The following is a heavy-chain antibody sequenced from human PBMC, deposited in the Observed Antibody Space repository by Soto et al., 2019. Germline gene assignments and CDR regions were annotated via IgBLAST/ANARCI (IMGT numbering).Heavy chain of an antibody. CDR1: GGSFSGYY. J-gene: IGHJ6*03. Sequence: SETLSLTCAVYGGSFSGYYWSWIRQPPGKGLEWIGEINHSGSTNYNPSLKSRVTISVDTSKNQFSLKLSSVTAADTAVYYCARGRHYYYYYYMDVWGKGTTVTVSS. CDR2: INHSGST. V-gene: IGHV4-34*01. CDR3: ARGRHYYYYYYMDV.